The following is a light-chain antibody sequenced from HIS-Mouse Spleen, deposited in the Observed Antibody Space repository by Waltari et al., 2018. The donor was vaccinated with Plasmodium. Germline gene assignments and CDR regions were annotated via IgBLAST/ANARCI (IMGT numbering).Light chain of an antibody. CDR1: QSVTIN. J-gene: IGKJ3*01. V-gene: IGKV3-15*01. CDR3: QQNDNWSFT. Sequence: EIVMTHSLATLSVSPGERATLSCRASQSVTINLAWYHQKPGQSPRLLISGASTSATGISARVSGSESGKEFTLTISSLQSEDFAVYDCQQNDNWSFTFDPGTKVDIK. CDR2: GAS.